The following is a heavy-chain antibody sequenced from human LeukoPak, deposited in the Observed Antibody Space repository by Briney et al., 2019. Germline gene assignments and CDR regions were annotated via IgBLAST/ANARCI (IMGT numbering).Heavy chain of an antibody. J-gene: IGHJ4*02. CDR1: GFTFSNYL. CDR2: IKQDGSEK. CDR3: ARVRILTGYYSNDY. V-gene: IGHV3-7*04. D-gene: IGHD3-9*01. Sequence: QSGGSLRLSCAASGFTFSNYLMTWVRQAPGKGLEWVANIKQDGSEKYYVDSLKGRFTISRDNAENSLYLQMNSLRAEDTAVYHCARVRILTGYYSNDYWGQGTQVTVSS.